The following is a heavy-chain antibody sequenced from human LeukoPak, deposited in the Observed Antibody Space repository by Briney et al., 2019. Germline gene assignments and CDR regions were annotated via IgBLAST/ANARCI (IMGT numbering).Heavy chain of an antibody. J-gene: IGHJ4*02. D-gene: IGHD3-10*01. Sequence: GASVKVSCKASGYTFTGYYMHWVRQAPGQGLEWMGWINPNSGGTNYAQKFQGRVTMTRDTSISTAYMELSRLRSDDTAVYYCARDVISAGMVPMDYWGQGTLVTVSS. V-gene: IGHV1-2*02. CDR2: INPNSGGT. CDR1: GYTFTGYY. CDR3: ARDVISAGMVPMDY.